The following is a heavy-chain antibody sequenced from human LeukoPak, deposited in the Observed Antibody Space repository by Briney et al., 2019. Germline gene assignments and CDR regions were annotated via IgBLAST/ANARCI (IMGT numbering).Heavy chain of an antibody. CDR3: ARRAYSRGYYPSYWYFDL. CDR1: VFTVSSNY. V-gene: IGHV3-53*01. Sequence: GGSLRLSCAASVFTVSSNYMSWVRQAPGKGLEWVSVIYSGGSTYYADSVKGRFTISRDNSKNTLYPQMNSLRAEDTAVYYCARRAYSRGYYPSYWYFDLWGRGSLVTVSS. D-gene: IGHD3-22*01. CDR2: IYSGGST. J-gene: IGHJ2*01.